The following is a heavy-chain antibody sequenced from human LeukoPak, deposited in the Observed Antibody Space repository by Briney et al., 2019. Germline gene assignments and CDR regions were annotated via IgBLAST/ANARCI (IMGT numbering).Heavy chain of an antibody. D-gene: IGHD6-13*01. CDR1: GFTSTSSA. CDR2: IVVGSNDT. Sequence: ASVKVSCKASGFTSTSSAVQWVRQARGQRLEWIGWIVVGSNDTNYAQKFQKRVTIATDMSTNTAYMELSSLRSEDTAVYYCAAPYSSSWFDFWGRGTLVTVSS. CDR3: AAPYSSSWFDF. J-gene: IGHJ4*02. V-gene: IGHV1-58*01.